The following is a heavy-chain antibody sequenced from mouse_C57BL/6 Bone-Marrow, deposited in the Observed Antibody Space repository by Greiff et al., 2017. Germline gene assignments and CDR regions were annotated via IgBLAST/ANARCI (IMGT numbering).Heavy chain of an antibody. Sequence: EVQLQQSGAELVKPGASVKLSCTASGFNIKDYYIHWVKQRTEQGLEWIGRIDPEDGGTKYAQKFQDKATITADKSSNTAYLQLSSLTSEDTAVYYCTRSLSYYGTDDWCQGTTLTVSA. CDR1: GFNIKDYY. J-gene: IGHJ2*01. CDR3: TRSLSYYGTDD. V-gene: IGHV14-2*01. CDR2: IDPEDGGT. D-gene: IGHD1-1*01.